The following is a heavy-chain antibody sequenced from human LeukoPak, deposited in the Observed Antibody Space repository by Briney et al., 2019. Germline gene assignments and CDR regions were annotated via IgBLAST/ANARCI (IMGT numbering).Heavy chain of an antibody. Sequence: SQSRSLTCTVSGGSISDYCWSWIRQPPGKGLEWAGSIFCSGDFNYHPSLKSRLSISVDTSNSQSSQTLTSATAADTAVYYCAREKDTGSNHAKIRYDIWGQGTMVTVSS. J-gene: IGHJ3*02. V-gene: IGHV4-59*01. CDR2: IFCSGDF. CDR3: AREKDTGSNHAKIRYDI. CDR1: GGSISDYC. D-gene: IGHD1-26*01.